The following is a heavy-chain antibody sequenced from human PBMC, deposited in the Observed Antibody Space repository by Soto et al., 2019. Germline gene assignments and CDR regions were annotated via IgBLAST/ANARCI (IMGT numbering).Heavy chain of an antibody. D-gene: IGHD3-22*01. V-gene: IGHV1-18*04. CDR1: GYTFTSYG. CDR2: ISAYSGNT. J-gene: IGHJ4*02. CDR3: ARRRYYDSSGYQDY. Sequence: ASVKVSCKASGYTFTSYGISWVRQAPGQGLEWMGWISAYSGNTNYAQKLQGRVTMTTDASTSTAYMELRSLRSDDTAVYYCARRRYYDSSGYQDYWGQGTLVTVSS.